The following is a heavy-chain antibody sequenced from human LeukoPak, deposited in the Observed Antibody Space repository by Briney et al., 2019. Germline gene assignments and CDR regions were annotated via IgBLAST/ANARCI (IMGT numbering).Heavy chain of an antibody. V-gene: IGHV3-23*01. Sequence: GGSLRLSCAASGFTFSDYYMSWIRQAPGKGLEWVSAISGSGGSTYYADSVKSRFTISRDNSKNTLDLQMNSLRGEDTAVYYCAKDSTRIVVVIYDYWGQGSLVTVSS. D-gene: IGHD3-22*01. CDR1: GFTFSDYY. J-gene: IGHJ4*02. CDR2: ISGSGGST. CDR3: AKDSTRIVVVIYDY.